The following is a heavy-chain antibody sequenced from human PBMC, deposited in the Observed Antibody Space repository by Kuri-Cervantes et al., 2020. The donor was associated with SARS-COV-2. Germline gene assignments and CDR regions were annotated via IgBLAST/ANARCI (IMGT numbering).Heavy chain of an antibody. CDR1: GFTFSNAW. D-gene: IGHD3-3*01. CDR2: IKSKTDGGTT. Sequence: GESLKISCAASGFTFSNAWMSWVRQAPGKGLEWVGRIKSKTDGGTTDYAAPVKGRFTISRDDSKNTLYLQMNSLKTEDTAVYYCTRNDFWSGYYLDYWGQGTLVTVSS. J-gene: IGHJ4*02. CDR3: TRNDFWSGYYLDY. V-gene: IGHV3-15*01.